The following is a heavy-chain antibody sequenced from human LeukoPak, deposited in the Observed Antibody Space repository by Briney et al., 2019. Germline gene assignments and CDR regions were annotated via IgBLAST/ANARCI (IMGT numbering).Heavy chain of an antibody. J-gene: IGHJ5*02. CDR2: ISAYNGNT. CDR3: ARTPSLGVVTPDDWFDP. CDR1: GYTFTSYG. Sequence: ASVKVSCKASGYTFTSYGISWVRQAPGQGLEWMGWISAYNGNTNYAQKLQGRVTMTTDTSTSTAYMELRSLRSDDTAVYYCARTPSLGVVTPDDWFDPWVQGTLVTLSS. D-gene: IGHD4-23*01. V-gene: IGHV1-18*01.